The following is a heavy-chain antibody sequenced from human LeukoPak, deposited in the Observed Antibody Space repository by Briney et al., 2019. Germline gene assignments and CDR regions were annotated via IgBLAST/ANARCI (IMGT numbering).Heavy chain of an antibody. D-gene: IGHD2-15*01. CDR2: IYTSGST. Sequence: PSETLSLTCTGSGGSISSGSYYWSWIRQPAGKGLEWIGRIYTSGSTNYNPSLKSRVTISVDTSKNQFSLKLSSVTAADTAVYYCARAPVVVAATHFYYYMDVWGKGTTVTISS. CDR3: ARAPVVVAATHFYYYMDV. V-gene: IGHV4-61*02. CDR1: GGSISSGSYY. J-gene: IGHJ6*03.